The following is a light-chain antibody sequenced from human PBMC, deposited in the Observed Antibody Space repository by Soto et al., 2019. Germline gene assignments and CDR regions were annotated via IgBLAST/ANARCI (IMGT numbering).Light chain of an antibody. CDR1: SSDVATFNL. J-gene: IGLJ7*01. V-gene: IGLV2-14*02. Sequence: QSALTQPASVSGSPGQSITISCTGTSSDVATFNLVSWYQQYPGKAPKLMIYEGSKRPSGVPDRFYGSKSGTSASLAITGLQAEDEADYYCQSYDSSLSGSGVFGGGTQLTVL. CDR2: EGS. CDR3: QSYDSSLSGSGV.